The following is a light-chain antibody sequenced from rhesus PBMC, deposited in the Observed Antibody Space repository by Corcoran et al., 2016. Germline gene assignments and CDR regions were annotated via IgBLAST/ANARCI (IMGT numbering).Light chain of an antibody. CDR3: QQYSSAPFT. CDR1: QGISSW. J-gene: IGKJ3*01. CDR2: KAS. V-gene: IGKV1-21*01. Sequence: DIQMTQSPSSLSASVGDRVTITCRASQGISSWLVWYQQKSGNAPKLLIYKASSLQSGVPSRFSGSGSGTDFTLTISSLQPEDFATYYCQQYSSAPFTFGPVTKLDIK.